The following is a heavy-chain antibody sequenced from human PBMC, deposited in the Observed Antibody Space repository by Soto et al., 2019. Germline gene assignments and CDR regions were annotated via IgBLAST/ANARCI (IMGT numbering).Heavy chain of an antibody. CDR2: IYRLHNP. J-gene: IGHJ4*02. Sequence: SETLSPTCTASAVSVSYGGSWCSSIRQSPGKSLEWTGYIYRLHNPYFHPSFKSRVTMSIDRSRNQFYLNLSSMTAADRAVYYCARGAGYDPFDYWGQGVLVTVSS. V-gene: IGHV4-30-2*06. CDR3: ARGAGYDPFDY. D-gene: IGHD5-12*01. CDR1: AVSVSYGGSW.